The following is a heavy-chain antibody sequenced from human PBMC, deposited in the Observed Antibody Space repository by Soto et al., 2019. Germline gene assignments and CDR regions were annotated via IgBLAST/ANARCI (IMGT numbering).Heavy chain of an antibody. CDR1: GGSISSGDYY. Sequence: QVQLQESGPGLVKPSQTLSLTCTVSGGSISSGDYYWSWIRQPPGKGLEWIGYIYYSGSTYYNPSLKSRVTISVDTFKNQFSLKLSSVTAADTAVYYCAGTRDYYDSSGYYPVYFDYWGQGTLVTVSS. CDR2: IYYSGST. V-gene: IGHV4-30-4*01. D-gene: IGHD3-22*01. J-gene: IGHJ4*02. CDR3: AGTRDYYDSSGYYPVYFDY.